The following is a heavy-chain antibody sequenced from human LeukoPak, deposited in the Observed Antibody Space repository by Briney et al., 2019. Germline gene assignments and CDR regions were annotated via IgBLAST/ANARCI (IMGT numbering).Heavy chain of an antibody. CDR3: TTVRIQDY. Sequence: GGSLRLSCVASGFTFSDAWMGWVRQAPGKGLEWVGHIKRKIDGETTDYAAPVKGSFTISRNDSKNTLYLQMNSLKTEDTAVYYCTTVRIQDYWGQGTLVTVSS. CDR1: GFTFSDAW. CDR2: IKRKIDGETT. V-gene: IGHV3-15*01. D-gene: IGHD5-18*01. J-gene: IGHJ4*02.